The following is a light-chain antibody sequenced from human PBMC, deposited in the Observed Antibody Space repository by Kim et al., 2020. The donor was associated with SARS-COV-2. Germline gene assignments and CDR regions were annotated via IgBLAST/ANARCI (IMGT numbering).Light chain of an antibody. CDR1: QGISHD. CDR2: AAS. Sequence: ASVGDRVTITCRARQGISHDLAWYQQKPGKVPKLLIFAASALHSGVPSRFSGSGSGTDFTLTISSLQPEDVATYYCQKYNGAPWTFGQGTKVDIK. J-gene: IGKJ1*01. V-gene: IGKV1-27*01. CDR3: QKYNGAPWT.